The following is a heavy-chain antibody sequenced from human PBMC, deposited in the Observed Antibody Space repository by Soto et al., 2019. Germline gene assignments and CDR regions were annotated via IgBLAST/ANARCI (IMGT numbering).Heavy chain of an antibody. CDR3: AYALIGVVPAALDPTHCYYYGMDV. CDR2: FIPMFGTA. Sequence: SVKVSCKASDGTFRSYAISWVRQGPGAGLGWMGGFIPMFGTAKYAQKFQGRVTITAQKHTGTAYMELSSLRSEDTVVYYCAYALIGVVPAALDPTHCYYYGMDVWGQGTTVTVSS. V-gene: IGHV1-69*06. CDR1: DGTFRSYA. J-gene: IGHJ6*02. D-gene: IGHD2-2*01.